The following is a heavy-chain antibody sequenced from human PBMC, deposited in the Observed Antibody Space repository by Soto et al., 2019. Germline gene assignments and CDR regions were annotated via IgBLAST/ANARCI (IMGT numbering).Heavy chain of an antibody. CDR2: ISGSGGST. Sequence: LRLSCAASGFTFSSYAMSWVRQAPGKGLEWVSAISGSGGSTYYADSVKGRFTISRDNSKNTLYLQMNSLRAEDTAVYYCAKAYCGGDCLYYYGMDVWGQGTTVTVSS. CDR1: GFTFSSYA. V-gene: IGHV3-23*01. CDR3: AKAYCGGDCLYYYGMDV. D-gene: IGHD2-21*02. J-gene: IGHJ6*02.